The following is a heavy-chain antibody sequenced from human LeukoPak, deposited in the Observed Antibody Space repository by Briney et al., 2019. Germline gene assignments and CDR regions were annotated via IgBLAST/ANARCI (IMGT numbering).Heavy chain of an antibody. J-gene: IGHJ4*02. CDR3: ARGLIMAVAGRGEFHY. V-gene: IGHV4-59*01. CDR1: GGSISSYY. Sequence: SETLSLTCTVSGGSISSYYWSWIRQPPGKGLEWIGYIYYSGSTNYNPSLKSRVTISVDTSKNQFSLKLSSVTAADTAVYYCARGLIMAVAGRGEFHYWGRGTLVTVSS. CDR2: IYYSGST. D-gene: IGHD6-13*01.